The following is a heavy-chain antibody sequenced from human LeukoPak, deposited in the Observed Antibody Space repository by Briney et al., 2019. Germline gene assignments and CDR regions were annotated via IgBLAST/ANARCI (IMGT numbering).Heavy chain of an antibody. CDR1: GFTFSSYS. V-gene: IGHV3-21*01. D-gene: IGHD1-1*01. Sequence: PGGSLRLSCAASGFTFSSYSMNWVRQAPGKGLEWVSSISSSSSYIYYADSVKGRFTISRDNAKNSLYLQMNSLRAEDTAVYYCARDGGNGGSQLDYWGQGTLVTVSS. CDR3: ARDGGNGGSQLDY. J-gene: IGHJ4*02. CDR2: ISSSSSYI.